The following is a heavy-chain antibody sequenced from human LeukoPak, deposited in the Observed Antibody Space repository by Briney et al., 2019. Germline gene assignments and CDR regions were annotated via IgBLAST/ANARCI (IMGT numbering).Heavy chain of an antibody. CDR3: ARVTVGYFDY. CDR2: MYHSGST. CDR1: GYSISSGYY. D-gene: IGHD4-17*01. Sequence: KPSATLSLTCTVSGYSISSGYYWGWLRQPPGKGLEWIGNMYHSGSTYYNPSLKSRVTISVDTSKNQFSLKLRSVTAADTAVYYCARVTVGYFDYWGQGTLVTVSS. V-gene: IGHV4-38-2*02. J-gene: IGHJ4*02.